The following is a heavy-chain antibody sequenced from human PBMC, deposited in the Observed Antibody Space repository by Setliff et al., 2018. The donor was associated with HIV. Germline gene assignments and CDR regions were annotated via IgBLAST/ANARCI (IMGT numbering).Heavy chain of an antibody. Sequence: ASVQVSCKASGHTSTTDDINWVRQATGQGLEWMGWMNPNRGNTGYAQKFKGRFTMTRNTSMSTAYMELISLTYEDTAVYYCARGTYHYDRRGFGEYFYFTDVWGKGTTVTVSS. CDR3: ARGTYHYDRRGFGEYFYFTDV. CDR2: MNPNRGNT. J-gene: IGHJ6*03. D-gene: IGHD3-16*01. V-gene: IGHV1-8*01. CDR1: GHTSTTDD.